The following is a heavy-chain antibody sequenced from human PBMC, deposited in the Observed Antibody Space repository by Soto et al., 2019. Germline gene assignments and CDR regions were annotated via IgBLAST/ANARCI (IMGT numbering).Heavy chain of an antibody. CDR1: GFTFSSYG. Sequence: QVQLVESGGGVVQPGTSLRLSCAASGFTFSSYGMHWVRQAPGKGLEWVALISYDGSSKYYVESVKGRFTISRDNSENMVYLQMNSLRAEDTALYYCAKGLTSSGSMDCWGQGTLVTVSS. D-gene: IGHD3-10*01. CDR3: AKGLTSSGSMDC. V-gene: IGHV3-30*18. J-gene: IGHJ4*02. CDR2: ISYDGSSK.